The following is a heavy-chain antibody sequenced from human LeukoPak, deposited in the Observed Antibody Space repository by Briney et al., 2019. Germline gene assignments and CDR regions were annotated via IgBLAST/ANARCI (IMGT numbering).Heavy chain of an antibody. D-gene: IGHD4-17*01. J-gene: IGHJ4*02. Sequence: GGSLRLSCAASGFTFSSYAMSWVRQAPGKWLEWVSAISGSGGSTYYADSVKGRFTISRDNSKNTLYLQMNSLRAEDTAVYCCAKVRYGDWPYYFDYWGQGTLVTVSS. CDR3: AKVRYGDWPYYFDY. CDR2: ISGSGGST. V-gene: IGHV3-23*01. CDR1: GFTFSSYA.